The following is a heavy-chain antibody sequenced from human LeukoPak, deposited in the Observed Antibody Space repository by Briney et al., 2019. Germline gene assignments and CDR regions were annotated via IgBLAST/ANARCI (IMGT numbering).Heavy chain of an antibody. D-gene: IGHD3-22*01. Sequence: GRSLRLSCAASGFTFSSYAMHWVRQAPGKGLEWVAVISYDGSNKYYADSVKGRFTISRDNSKNTLYLQMNSLRAEDTAVYYCARDPGDSSGYYPDYWGQGTLVTVSS. CDR2: ISYDGSNK. J-gene: IGHJ4*02. CDR3: ARDPGDSSGYYPDY. V-gene: IGHV3-30-3*01. CDR1: GFTFSSYA.